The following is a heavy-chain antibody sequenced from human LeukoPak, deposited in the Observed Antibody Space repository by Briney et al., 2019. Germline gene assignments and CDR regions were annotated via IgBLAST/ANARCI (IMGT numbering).Heavy chain of an antibody. CDR1: GFTFGDYA. D-gene: IGHD4-11*01. V-gene: IGHV3-9*01. CDR3: AKGGADYRDYFDY. CDR2: ISWNSGSI. Sequence: GGSLRLSCAASGFTFGDYAMHWVRQAPGKGLEWVSGISWNSGSIGYADSVKGRFTISRDNAKNSLYLQMNSLRAEDTALYYCAKGGADYRDYFDYWGQGTLVTVSS. J-gene: IGHJ4*02.